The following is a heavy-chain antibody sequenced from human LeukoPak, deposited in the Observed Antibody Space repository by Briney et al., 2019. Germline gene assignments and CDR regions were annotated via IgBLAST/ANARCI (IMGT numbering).Heavy chain of an antibody. J-gene: IGHJ3*02. D-gene: IGHD2-2*01. CDR1: GDTFTNYA. CDR3: ARDLPGTDDAFYI. V-gene: IGHV1-69*04. Sequence: ASVKVSCKASGDTFTNYALSWVRQAPGQGLEWMGRIIPLRGTVNHAQRFQGRVTITADKSTGTAYVELSSLRSDDTAVYYCARDLPGTDDAFYIWGQGTMVTVSS. CDR2: IIPLRGTV.